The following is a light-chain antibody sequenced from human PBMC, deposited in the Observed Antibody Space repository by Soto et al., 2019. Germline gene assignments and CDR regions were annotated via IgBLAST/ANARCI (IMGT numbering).Light chain of an antibody. V-gene: IGLV1-44*01. Sequence: QSVLSQPPSASATPGQRVTISCSGGSSNIGVNTVDWYQQFPGKAPKLLIYSNNYRPSGVPDRFSASKSGSSASLAISGLQSEDEADYHCAAWDDSLQGWVFGGGTKVTVL. CDR3: AAWDDSLQGWV. CDR2: SNN. CDR1: SSNIGVNT. J-gene: IGLJ3*02.